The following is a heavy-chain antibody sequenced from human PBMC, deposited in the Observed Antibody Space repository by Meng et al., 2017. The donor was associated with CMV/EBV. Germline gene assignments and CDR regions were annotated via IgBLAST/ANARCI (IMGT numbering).Heavy chain of an antibody. J-gene: IGHJ6*02. D-gene: IGHD6-13*01. Sequence: ASVKVSCKASGYTFTSYYMHWVRQAPGQGFEWMGIINPSGGSTSYAQKFQGRVTMTRDTSTSTVYMELSSLRSEDTAVYYCARVAAAGTDYYYGMDVWGQGTTVTVSS. CDR1: GYTFTSYY. CDR2: INPSGGST. CDR3: ARVAAAGTDYYYGMDV. V-gene: IGHV1-46*01.